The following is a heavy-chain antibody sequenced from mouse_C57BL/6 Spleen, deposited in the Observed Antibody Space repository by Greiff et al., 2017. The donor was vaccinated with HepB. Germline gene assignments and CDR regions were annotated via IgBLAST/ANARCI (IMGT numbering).Heavy chain of an antibody. CDR3: ARVFLRYYALDY. D-gene: IGHD5-1-1*01. V-gene: IGHV5-17*01. CDR2: ISSGSSRI. Sequence: EVQLMESGGGLVKPGGSLKLSCAASGFTFSDYGMHWVRQAPEKGLEWVAYISSGSSRIYYADTVKGRFTISRDNAKNTLFLQLTSLRSEDTAMYYCARVFLRYYALDYWGQGTSVTVSS. J-gene: IGHJ4*01. CDR1: GFTFSDYG.